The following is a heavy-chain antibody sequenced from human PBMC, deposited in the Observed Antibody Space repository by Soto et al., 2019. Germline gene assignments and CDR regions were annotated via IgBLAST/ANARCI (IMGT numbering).Heavy chain of an antibody. Sequence: QVTLKESGPVLVKPTETLTLTCTVSGFSLSNARMGVSWIRQPPGKALEWLAHIFSNDEKSYSTSLKSRLTIAKATSNSQVVLTMTNMDPVDTATYYCARIPNILADPYFDWLLPPYYFDYWGQGTLVTVSS. J-gene: IGHJ4*02. V-gene: IGHV2-26*01. D-gene: IGHD3-9*01. CDR3: ARIPNILADPYFDWLLPPYYFDY. CDR2: IFSNDEK. CDR1: GFSLSNARMG.